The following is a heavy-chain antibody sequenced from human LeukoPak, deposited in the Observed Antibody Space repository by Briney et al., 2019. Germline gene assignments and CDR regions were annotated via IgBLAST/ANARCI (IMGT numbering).Heavy chain of an antibody. D-gene: IGHD6-19*01. CDR2: ISSSSSYI. Sequence: GGSLRLSCAASGFTFSSYSMNWVRQAPGKGLEWVSSISSSSSYIYYADSVKGRFTISRDNSKNTLYLQMNSLRAEDTAVYYCAREYSSGWSRHYYFDYWGQGTLVTVSS. CDR1: GFTFSSYS. J-gene: IGHJ4*02. V-gene: IGHV3-21*04. CDR3: AREYSSGWSRHYYFDY.